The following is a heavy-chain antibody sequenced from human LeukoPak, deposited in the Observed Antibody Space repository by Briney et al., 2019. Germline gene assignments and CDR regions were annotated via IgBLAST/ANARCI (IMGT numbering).Heavy chain of an antibody. CDR1: GGSFSGYY. J-gene: IGHJ4*02. V-gene: IGHV4-34*01. D-gene: IGHD3-22*01. CDR2: INHSGST. Sequence: PSETLSLTCAVYGGSFSGYYWSWIRQPPGKGLEWIGEINHSGSTNYNPSLKSRVTISVDTSKNQFSLKLSSVTAADTAVYYCARAPYYYDSGDRYYFDYWGQGTLVTVSS. CDR3: ARAPYYYDSGDRYYFDY.